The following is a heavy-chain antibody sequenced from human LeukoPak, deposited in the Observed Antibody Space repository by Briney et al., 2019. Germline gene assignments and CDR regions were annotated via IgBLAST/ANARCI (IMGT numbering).Heavy chain of an antibody. J-gene: IGHJ4*02. CDR2: ISSSGSYI. Sequence: PGGSLRLSCAASGFTFSSYSMNWVRQAPGKGLEWVSSISSSGSYIYYADSVKGRFTISRDNAKNSLYLQMNSLRAEDTAVYYCARDPTPTYYYDSSGYRDNDYWGQGTLVTVSS. D-gene: IGHD3-22*01. V-gene: IGHV3-21*01. CDR3: ARDPTPTYYYDSSGYRDNDY. CDR1: GFTFSSYS.